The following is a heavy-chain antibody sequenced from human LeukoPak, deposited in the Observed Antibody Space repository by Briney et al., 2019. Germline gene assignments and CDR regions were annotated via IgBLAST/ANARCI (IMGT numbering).Heavy chain of an antibody. CDR1: GFTFSSYS. Sequence: GGSLRLSCAASGFTFSSYSMNWVRQAPGKGLVWVSRINSDGSDIIYADSVKGRFTISRDNAENTLYLQMNSLRVEDTAVYYCARIWSSSSLDYWGQGTLVTVSS. CDR3: ARIWSSSSLDY. J-gene: IGHJ4*02. CDR2: INSDGSDI. V-gene: IGHV3-74*01. D-gene: IGHD6-6*01.